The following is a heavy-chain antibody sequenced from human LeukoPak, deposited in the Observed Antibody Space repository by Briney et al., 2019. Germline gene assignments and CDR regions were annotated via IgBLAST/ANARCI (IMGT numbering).Heavy chain of an antibody. Sequence: GGSLRLSCAASGFTFSSYWMHWVRQAPGKGLVWVSRINSDGSSTSYADSVKGRFTISRDNAKNTLYLQMNSLRAEDTAVYYCARVAAAGYIYYYYYMDVWGKGTTVTVSS. CDR1: GFTFSSYW. J-gene: IGHJ6*03. V-gene: IGHV3-74*01. CDR3: ARVAAAGYIYYYYYMDV. D-gene: IGHD6-13*01. CDR2: INSDGSST.